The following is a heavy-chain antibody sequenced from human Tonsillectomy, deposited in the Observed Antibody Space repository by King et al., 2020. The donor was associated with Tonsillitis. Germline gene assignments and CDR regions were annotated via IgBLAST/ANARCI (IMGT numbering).Heavy chain of an antibody. CDR2: IYYSGST. J-gene: IGHJ4*02. CDR3: ARGVYSSVWFFDY. Sequence: LQLQESGPGLVKPSETLSLTCTVSGGSISSSSYSWGWIRQPPGKGLEWIGSIYYSGSTYYNPSLKSRVTISVDTSKNQFSLKLTSVTAADTAVYYCARGVYSSVWFFDYWGQGTLVTVSS. CDR1: GGSISSSSYS. D-gene: IGHD6-19*01. V-gene: IGHV4-39*07.